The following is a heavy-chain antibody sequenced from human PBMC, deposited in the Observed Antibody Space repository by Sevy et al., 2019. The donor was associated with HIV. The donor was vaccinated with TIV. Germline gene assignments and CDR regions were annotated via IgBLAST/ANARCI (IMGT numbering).Heavy chain of an antibody. CDR1: GFTFSSYS. V-gene: IGHV3-48*01. CDR2: ISSSSSTI. Sequence: GGSLRLSCAASGFTFSSYSMNWVRQAPGKGLEWVSYISSSSSTIYDADSVKGRFTISRDNAKNSLYLQMNSLRAEDTAVYYCARDGRTIFGVVIICQRRFDPRGQGTLVTVSS. D-gene: IGHD3-3*01. CDR3: ARDGRTIFGVVIICQRRFDP. J-gene: IGHJ5*02.